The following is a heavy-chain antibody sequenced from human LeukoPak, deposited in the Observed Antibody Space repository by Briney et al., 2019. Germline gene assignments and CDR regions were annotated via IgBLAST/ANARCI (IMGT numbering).Heavy chain of an antibody. V-gene: IGHV1-69*13. CDR3: ARERWGFNPGYYFDY. D-gene: IGHD3-16*01. Sequence: ASVKVSCKASGGTLSSYAISWVRQAPGQGLEWMGGIIPIFGTANYAQKFQGRVTITADESTSTAYMELSSLRSEDTAVYYCARERWGFNPGYYFDYWGQGTLVTVSS. CDR2: IIPIFGTA. J-gene: IGHJ4*02. CDR1: GGTLSSYA.